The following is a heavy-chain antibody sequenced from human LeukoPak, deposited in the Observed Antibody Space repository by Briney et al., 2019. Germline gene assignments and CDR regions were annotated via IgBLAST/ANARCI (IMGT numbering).Heavy chain of an antibody. CDR1: GYTFTGYY. CDR2: IIPAFNSP. CDR3: ARLQRSSLDPDYYYMDV. V-gene: IGHV1-69*13. D-gene: IGHD6-6*01. Sequence: GASVKVSCKASGYTFTGYYMHWVRQAPGQGLEWMGGIIPAFNSPNYAQKLQGRVTFTADEPTSTVYMELSSLRFEDTAVYYCARLQRSSLDPDYYYMDVWGNGTTVIVSS. J-gene: IGHJ6*03.